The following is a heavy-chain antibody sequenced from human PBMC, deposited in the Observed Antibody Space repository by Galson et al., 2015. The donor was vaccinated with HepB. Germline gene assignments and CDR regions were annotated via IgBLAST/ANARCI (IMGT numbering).Heavy chain of an antibody. D-gene: IGHD1-1*01. Sequence: SLRLSCAASGFTFSSHSMNWVRKAPGKGLEWGSYISSSGTTMYYEDSVKSRFTISRDNAKNSLYMQMNSLGDEDTAVYYCARDPSPTTDAWYYFDYWGQGTLVTVSS. CDR3: ARDPSPTTDAWYYFDY. CDR2: ISSSGTTM. CDR1: GFTFSSHS. V-gene: IGHV3-48*02. J-gene: IGHJ4*02.